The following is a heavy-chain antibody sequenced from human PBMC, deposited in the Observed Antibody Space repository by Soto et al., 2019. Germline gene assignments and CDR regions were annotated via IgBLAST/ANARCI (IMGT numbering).Heavy chain of an antibody. J-gene: IGHJ5*02. D-gene: IGHD6-13*01. CDR1: GGSISSGGYY. V-gene: IGHV4-31*03. CDR2: IYYSGST. Sequence: SETLSLTCTVSGGSISSGGYYWSWIRQHPGKGLEWIGYIYYSGSTYYNPSLKSRVTISVDTSKNQFSLKLSSVTAADTAVYYCARGAAAAGRFDPWGQGTLVTVSS. CDR3: ARGAAAAGRFDP.